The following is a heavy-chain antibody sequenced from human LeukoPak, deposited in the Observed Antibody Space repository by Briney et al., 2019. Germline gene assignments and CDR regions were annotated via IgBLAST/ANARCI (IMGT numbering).Heavy chain of an antibody. CDR3: ARDIRTLEDSNDYGWFDP. D-gene: IGHD4-11*01. J-gene: IGHJ5*02. V-gene: IGHV3-23*01. CDR1: GFTSGDYG. Sequence: GGSLRLSCAASGFTSGDYGMGWVRQAPGKGLEWVSSISANGSNTFYADSVKGRFTMSRDNSNTMVFLQMNSLTAEDTAVYYFARDIRTLEDSNDYGWFDPCGQGSLVTVSA. CDR2: ISANGSNT.